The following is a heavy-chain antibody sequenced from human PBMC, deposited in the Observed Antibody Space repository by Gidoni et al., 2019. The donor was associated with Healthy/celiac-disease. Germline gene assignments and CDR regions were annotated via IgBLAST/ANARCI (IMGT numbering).Heavy chain of an antibody. CDR2: MYSGGST. V-gene: IGHV3-53*01. CDR3: AGYYDILTAEPINYYYYGMDV. J-gene: IGHJ6*02. CDR1: GFTVSSNY. D-gene: IGHD3-9*01. Sequence: EVQLVESGGGLIQPGGSLRLSCAASGFTVSSNYMSWVRQAPGKGLEWVSVMYSGGSTYYADSVKGRFTISRDNSKNTLYLQMNSLRAEDTAVYYCAGYYDILTAEPINYYYYGMDVWGQGTTVTVSS.